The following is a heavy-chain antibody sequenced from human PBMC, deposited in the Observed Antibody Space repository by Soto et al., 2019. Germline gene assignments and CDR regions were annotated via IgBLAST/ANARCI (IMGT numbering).Heavy chain of an antibody. CDR2: IIPIFGTA. D-gene: IGHD2-2*01. CDR3: ASTGYCSSTSCYDPIGYYYGMDV. V-gene: IGHV1-69*13. CDR1: GGSFSSYA. Sequence: SVKVSCKASGGSFSSYAISWVRQAPGQGLEWMGGIIPIFGTANYAQKFQGRVTITADESTSTAYMELSSLRSEDTAVYYCASTGYCSSTSCYDPIGYYYGMDVWGQGTTVTVSS. J-gene: IGHJ6*02.